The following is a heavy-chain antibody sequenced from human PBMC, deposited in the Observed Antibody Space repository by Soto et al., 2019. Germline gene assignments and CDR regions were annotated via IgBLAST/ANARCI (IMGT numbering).Heavy chain of an antibody. CDR1: GYTFTSYG. Sequence: ASVKVSCKASGYTFTSYGISWVRQAPGQGLEWMGWISAYNGNTNYAQKLQGRVTMTTDTSTSTAYMELRSLRSDDTAVYYCAREECSGGSCYKNNWFDPWGQGTLVTVSS. CDR2: ISAYNGNT. CDR3: AREECSGGSCYKNNWFDP. V-gene: IGHV1-18*01. J-gene: IGHJ5*02. D-gene: IGHD2-15*01.